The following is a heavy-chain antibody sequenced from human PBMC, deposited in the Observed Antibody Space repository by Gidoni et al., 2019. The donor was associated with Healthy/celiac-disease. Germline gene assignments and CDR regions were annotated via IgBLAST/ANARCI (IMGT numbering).Heavy chain of an antibody. D-gene: IGHD6-19*01. Sequence: EVQLVESGGGLVQPGRSLRISCTASGFTFGDYAMSWFRQAPGKGLEWVGFIRSKAYGGTTEYAASVKGRFTISRDDSKSIAYLQMNSLKTEDTAVYYCTRAVAGMEYYFDYWGQGTLVTVSS. V-gene: IGHV3-49*03. CDR2: IRSKAYGGTT. J-gene: IGHJ4*02. CDR1: GFTFGDYA. CDR3: TRAVAGMEYYFDY.